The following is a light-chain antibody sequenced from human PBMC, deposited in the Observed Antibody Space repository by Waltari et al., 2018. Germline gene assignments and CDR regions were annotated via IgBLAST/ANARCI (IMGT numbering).Light chain of an antibody. CDR1: QSISSY. CDR3: QQSYSTPPT. Sequence: DIQMTQSPSSLSASVGDRVTITCQASQSISSYLNWYQQKPGKAPKLPIYAASSLQSGVPSRFSGSGSGTDFTLTICSLQPEDFATYYCQQSYSTPPTFGQRTNVEIK. CDR2: AAS. V-gene: IGKV1-39*01. J-gene: IGKJ1*01.